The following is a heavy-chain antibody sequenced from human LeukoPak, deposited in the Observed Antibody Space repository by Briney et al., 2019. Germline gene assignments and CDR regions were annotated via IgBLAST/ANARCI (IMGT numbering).Heavy chain of an antibody. D-gene: IGHD3-22*01. CDR3: ASAGASSGYSPIHY. CDR2: IYHTGST. J-gene: IGHJ4*02. V-gene: IGHV4-59*01. Sequence: PSETLSLTCTVSGGSISNYYWSWLRQPPGKGLECIGYIYHTGSTSYNPSLKSRVTISVDTSRNQFSLKLSSVTGADTAVYYCASAGASSGYSPIHYWGQGTLVTVSS. CDR1: GGSISNYY.